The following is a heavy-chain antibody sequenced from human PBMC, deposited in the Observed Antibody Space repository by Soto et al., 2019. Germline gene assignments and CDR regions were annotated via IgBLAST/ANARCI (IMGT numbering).Heavy chain of an antibody. CDR1: GFTFSSSV. D-gene: IGHD6-19*01. CDR2: INSDGIHT. Sequence: EVQLVESGGGLVQPGGSLRLSCAASGFTFSSSVMHWARQAPGKGLLWVSRINSDGIHTIYADSVKGRFTISRDNAKNTLYLQMNRRRAEDTAVYYCARLVYSSGWDYWGKGTLVTVSS. CDR3: ARLVYSSGWDY. V-gene: IGHV3-74*01. J-gene: IGHJ4*02.